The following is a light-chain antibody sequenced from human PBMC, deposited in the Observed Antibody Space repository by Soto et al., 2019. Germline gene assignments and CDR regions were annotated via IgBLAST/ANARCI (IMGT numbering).Light chain of an antibody. Sequence: RVMTQAPATLSVSPGERSTLPCRASQSVSSNLAWYQQNTGQXPXXLIYGASSRATGIPVRFSGSGSGTEFTLTISSLQSEDFAVYYCQQYNNWPWTFGQGTKVE. CDR1: QSVSSN. J-gene: IGKJ1*01. CDR2: GAS. V-gene: IGKV3-15*01. CDR3: QQYNNWPWT.